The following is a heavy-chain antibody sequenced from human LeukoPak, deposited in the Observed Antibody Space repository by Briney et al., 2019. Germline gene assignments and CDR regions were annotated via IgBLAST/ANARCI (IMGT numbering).Heavy chain of an antibody. Sequence: KPGGSLRLSCAASGFTFSSYIMNWVRQAPGKGLEWVSSISSSSSYIYYADSVKGRFTISRDNAKNSLYLQMNSLRAEDTAVYYCARDTTVYGDFDYWGQGTLVTVSS. V-gene: IGHV3-21*01. CDR1: GFTFSSYI. J-gene: IGHJ4*02. D-gene: IGHD4-17*01. CDR3: ARDTTVYGDFDY. CDR2: ISSSSSYI.